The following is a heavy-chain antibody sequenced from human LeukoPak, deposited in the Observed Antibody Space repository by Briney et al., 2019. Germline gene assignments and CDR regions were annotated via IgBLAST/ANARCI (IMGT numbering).Heavy chain of an antibody. Sequence: GGSLRLSCTASGFIVSTNYLTWVRQAPGKGLEWVSIIYGRGGTNYAQSVRGRFIISRDNSRNTLYLQMNSLRAEDTAVYYCANFGGDSSGYYYPLDYWGQGTLVTVSS. CDR2: IYGRGGT. CDR1: GFIVSTNY. J-gene: IGHJ4*02. V-gene: IGHV3-66*01. CDR3: ANFGGDSSGYYYPLDY. D-gene: IGHD3-22*01.